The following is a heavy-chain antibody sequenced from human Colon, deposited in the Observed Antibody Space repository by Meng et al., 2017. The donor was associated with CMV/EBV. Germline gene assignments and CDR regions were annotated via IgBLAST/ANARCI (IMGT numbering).Heavy chain of an antibody. CDR2: LIGSRTII. Sequence: GESLKISCAASGFTFSSYSMNWVRQAPGKGLEWVAYLIGSRTIIDYADSVKGRFTISRDNAKNSLYLQMNSLRVEDTAVYYCARDGFTGYAGWFDPWGQGTQVTVSS. CDR1: GFTFSSYS. D-gene: IGHD5-12*01. V-gene: IGHV3-48*04. J-gene: IGHJ5*02. CDR3: ARDGFTGYAGWFDP.